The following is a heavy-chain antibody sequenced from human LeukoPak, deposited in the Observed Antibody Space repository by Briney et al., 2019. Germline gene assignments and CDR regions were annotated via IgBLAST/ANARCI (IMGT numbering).Heavy chain of an antibody. CDR2: INAGNGNT. CDR1: GYTFTSYA. CDR3: ASDPYDSSGYYLDY. Sequence: ASVKVSCKASGYTFTSYAMHWVRQAPGQRLEWMGWINAGNGNTKYSQKFQGRVTMTRDTSTSTVCMELSSLRSEDTAVYYCASDPYDSSGYYLDYWGQGTLVTVSS. V-gene: IGHV1-3*01. D-gene: IGHD3-22*01. J-gene: IGHJ4*02.